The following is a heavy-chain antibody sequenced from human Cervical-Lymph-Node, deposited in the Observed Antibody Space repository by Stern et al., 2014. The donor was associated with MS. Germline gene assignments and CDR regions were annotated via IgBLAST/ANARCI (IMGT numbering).Heavy chain of an antibody. Sequence: QLQLQESGPGLVKPSETLSLTCTVSCGSISSSSYYWCWIRQPPGKGLEWIGSIYYSGSTYYNPSLKSRVPISGDTSKNQFPLKLSSETAADTAVYYCARWAYSSGWYNWFDPWGQGTLVTVSS. CDR2: IYYSGST. V-gene: IGHV4-39*01. CDR3: ARWAYSSGWYNWFDP. CDR1: CGSISSSSYY. J-gene: IGHJ5*02. D-gene: IGHD3-22*01.